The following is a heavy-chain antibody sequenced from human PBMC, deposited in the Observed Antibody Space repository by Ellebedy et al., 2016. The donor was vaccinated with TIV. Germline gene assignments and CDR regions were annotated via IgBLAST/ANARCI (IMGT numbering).Heavy chain of an antibody. CDR1: GGTFSTYG. J-gene: IGHJ3*01. CDR3: ASAQGPVYGVPHAFDL. CDR2: IIPILGTA. V-gene: IGHV1-69*10. Sequence: SVKVSCXASGGTFSTYGFSWVRQAPGRGLEWMGGIIPILGTANYAQKFQGRVTITADKSTSTAYMELTSLRSGDTAVYYCASAQGPVYGVPHAFDLWGQGTVVTVSS. D-gene: IGHD4-17*01.